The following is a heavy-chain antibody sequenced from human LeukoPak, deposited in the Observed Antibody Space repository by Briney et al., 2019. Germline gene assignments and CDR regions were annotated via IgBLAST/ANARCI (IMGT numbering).Heavy chain of an antibody. D-gene: IGHD2-2*01. J-gene: IGHJ4*02. CDR3: ARHRSTSSNATYSFDN. CDR1: GFTFSSYS. Sequence: GGSLRLSCAASGFTFSSYSMNWVRQAPGKGLEWVSSISSSSSYIYYADSVKGRFTISRDNAKNSLYLQMNSMRAEDTAVYYCARHRSTSSNATYSFDNWGQGTLVTVSS. CDR2: ISSSSSYI. V-gene: IGHV3-21*01.